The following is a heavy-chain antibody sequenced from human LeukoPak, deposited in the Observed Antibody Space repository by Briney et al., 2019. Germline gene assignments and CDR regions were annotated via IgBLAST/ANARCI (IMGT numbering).Heavy chain of an antibody. D-gene: IGHD6-6*01. CDR2: ISSSSSYI. Sequence: GGSLRLSCAASGFTFSSYSMNWVRQAPGKGLEWVSSISSSSSYIYYADSVKGRFTISRDNAKNSLYLQMNSLRAEDTAVYYCARMAKQLGTYAFDIWGQGTMVTVSS. J-gene: IGHJ3*02. CDR3: ARMAKQLGTYAFDI. V-gene: IGHV3-21*01. CDR1: GFTFSSYS.